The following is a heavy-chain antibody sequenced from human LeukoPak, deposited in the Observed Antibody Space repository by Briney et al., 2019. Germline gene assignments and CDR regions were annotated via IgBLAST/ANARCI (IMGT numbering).Heavy chain of an antibody. V-gene: IGHV4-31*03. J-gene: IGHJ6*02. CDR2: IYYSGDT. CDR1: GGSINSASYY. D-gene: IGHD2-15*01. Sequence: SETLSLTCSVSGGSINSASYYWSWIRQHPGKGLEWIGFIYYSGDTYYNPSLKSRVSISVDTPNNQFSLKLSSVTAADTAVYXCARDXXAKIALGNYYYFGMDVWGQGTTVTVSS. CDR3: ARDXXAKIALGNYYYFGMDV.